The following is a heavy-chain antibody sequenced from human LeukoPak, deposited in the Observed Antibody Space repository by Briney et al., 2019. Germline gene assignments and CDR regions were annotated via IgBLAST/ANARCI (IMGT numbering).Heavy chain of an antibody. CDR3: ARRVEMSSASATSDTWLDP. J-gene: IGHJ5*02. CDR2: VHFSGET. CDR1: GDSISNYY. V-gene: IGHV4-59*01. D-gene: IGHD3-10*01. Sequence: SETLSLTCTVSGDSISNYYWNWIRQSPGKGLEWIGHVHFSGETNYNPSLKSRVAISLDSAKNQFSLRLISVPAADTAVYYCARRVEMSSASATSDTWLDPWGQGTLVSVSP.